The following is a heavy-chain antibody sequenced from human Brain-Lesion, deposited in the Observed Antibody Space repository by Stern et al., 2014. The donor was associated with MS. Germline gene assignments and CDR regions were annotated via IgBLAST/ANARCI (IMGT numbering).Heavy chain of an antibody. Sequence: QVQLQESGPGLVKPSQTLSLSCTVSGGSISSGGYYWSWIRQPAGKGLEWIGRIFNSGRTSYNPSLKSRVTISQDTPKNQFSLRLNSMTAADTAVYYCARGRVVPGFQYYATDVWGQGTTVIVSS. CDR2: IFNSGRT. J-gene: IGHJ6*02. D-gene: IGHD2-2*01. CDR3: ARGRVVPGFQYYATDV. V-gene: IGHV4-61*02. CDR1: GGSISSGGYY.